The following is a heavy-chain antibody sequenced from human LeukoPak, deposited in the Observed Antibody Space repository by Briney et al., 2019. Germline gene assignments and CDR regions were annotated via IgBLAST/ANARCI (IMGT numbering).Heavy chain of an antibody. CDR2: INHSGST. CDR1: GGSFSGYY. J-gene: IGHJ4*02. V-gene: IGHV4-34*01. CDR3: ASRKGPVAHSR. D-gene: IGHD6-19*01. Sequence: SETLSLTCAVYGGSFSGYYWSWIRQPPGKGLEWIGEINHSGSTNYNPSLKSRVTISADTSKNQFSLKLSSVAAADTAVYYCASRKGPVAHSRWGQGTLVTVSS.